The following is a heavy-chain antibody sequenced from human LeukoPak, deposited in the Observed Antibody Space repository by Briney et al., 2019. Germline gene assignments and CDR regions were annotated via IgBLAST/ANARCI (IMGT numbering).Heavy chain of an antibody. V-gene: IGHV3-30*03. CDR3: AREWELRLNAFDI. D-gene: IGHD1-7*01. CDR1: GFTFSSYG. CDR2: ISYDGSNK. Sequence: GRSLKLSCAASGFTFSSYGMHWVRQAPGKGLEWVAVISYDGSNKYYADSVKGRFTISRDNSKNTLYLQVNSLRAEDTAVYYCAREWELRLNAFDIWGQGTMVTVSS. J-gene: IGHJ3*02.